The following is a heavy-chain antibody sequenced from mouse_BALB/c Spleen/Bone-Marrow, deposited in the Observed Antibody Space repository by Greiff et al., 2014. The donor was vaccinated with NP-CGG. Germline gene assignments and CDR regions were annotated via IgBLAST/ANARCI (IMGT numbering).Heavy chain of an antibody. V-gene: IGHV5-6*01. J-gene: IGHJ4*01. D-gene: IGHD4-1*01. Sequence: EVHLVESGGDLVKPGGSLKLSCAASGFTFSSYGMSRVRQTPDKRLEWVATINSGGVNTYYIDSVKGRFTISRDNAKNTLYLQMSSLKSEDTAMYHCARRGNWDGRAAMDYWGQGTSVTVSS. CDR3: ARRGNWDGRAAMDY. CDR1: GFTFSSYG. CDR2: INSGGVNT.